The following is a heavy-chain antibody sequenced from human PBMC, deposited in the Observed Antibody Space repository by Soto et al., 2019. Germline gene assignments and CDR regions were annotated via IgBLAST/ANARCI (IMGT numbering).Heavy chain of an antibody. CDR1: GYTFTDYY. D-gene: IGHD3-16*01. Sequence: ASVKVSCKASGYTFTDYYIHWVRQAPGQGLEGMGWINPNSGGTNYAQKFQGRVIMSRDTSINTAYMELTWLKTEDTAIYYCATLGACAFDHWGQGSLVTVSS. CDR3: ATLGACAFDH. V-gene: IGHV1-2*02. CDR2: INPNSGGT. J-gene: IGHJ4*02.